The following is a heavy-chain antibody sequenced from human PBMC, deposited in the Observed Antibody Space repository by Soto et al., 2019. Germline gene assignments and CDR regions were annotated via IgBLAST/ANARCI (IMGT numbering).Heavy chain of an antibody. CDR1: GFTFSSYA. V-gene: IGHV3-23*01. D-gene: IGHD1-1*01. CDR2: ISGSGGST. CDR3: AEDTKEVPRYYFDY. J-gene: IGHJ4*02. Sequence: GGSLRLSCAASGFTFSSYAMSWVRQAPGKGLEWVSAISGSGGSTYYADSVKGRFTISKDNSKNTLYLQMNSLRAEDTAVYYCAEDTKEVPRYYFDYWGQGTLVTVSS.